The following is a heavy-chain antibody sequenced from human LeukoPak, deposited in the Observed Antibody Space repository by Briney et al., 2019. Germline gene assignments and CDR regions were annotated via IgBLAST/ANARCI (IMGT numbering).Heavy chain of an antibody. J-gene: IGHJ5*02. CDR3: ARHGWNFQSGTYYTFDP. CDR2: ISYTGST. CDR1: GGSISSSSFY. V-gene: IGHV4-39*01. Sequence: PSETLSLTCSVSGGSISSSSFYWGWIRQPPGKGLGWIGSISYTGSTYYNPSLKSRVTISVDTTKNQLSLRLNSVTAADTAMYYCARHGWNFQSGTYYTFDPWGQGTLVTVSS. D-gene: IGHD3-10*01.